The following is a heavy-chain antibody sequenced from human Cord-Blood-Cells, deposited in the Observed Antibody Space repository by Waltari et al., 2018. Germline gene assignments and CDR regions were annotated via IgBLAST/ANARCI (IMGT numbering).Heavy chain of an antibody. CDR1: GGSISSGGYY. Sequence: GPGLVKPSQTLSLTCTVSGGSISSGGYYWSWIRQHPGKGLEWIGYIYYSGSTYYNPSLKSRVTISVDTSKNQFSLKLSSVTAADTAEYYCARFGVRGVIIDYWGQGTLVTVSS. J-gene: IGHJ4*02. D-gene: IGHD3-10*01. CDR3: ARFGVRGVIIDY. V-gene: IGHV4-31*03. CDR2: IYYSGST.